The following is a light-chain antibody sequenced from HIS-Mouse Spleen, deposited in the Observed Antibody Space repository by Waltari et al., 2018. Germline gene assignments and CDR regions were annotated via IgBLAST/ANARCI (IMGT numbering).Light chain of an antibody. CDR3: AAWDDSLSGPV. CDR2: RNN. J-gene: IGLJ3*02. Sequence: QSVLTPPPSASGTPGQRVTSPCSGSSSNLRRNYVYWYQQPPGTAPKLLIYRNNQRPSGVPDRFSGSKSGTSASLAISGLRSEDEADYYCAAWDDSLSGPVFGGGTKLTVL. CDR1: SSNLRRNY. V-gene: IGLV1-47*01.